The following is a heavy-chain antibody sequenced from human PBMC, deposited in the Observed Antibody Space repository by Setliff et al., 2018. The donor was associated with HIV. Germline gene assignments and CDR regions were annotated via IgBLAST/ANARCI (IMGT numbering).Heavy chain of an antibody. CDR1: GGSISGYY. J-gene: IGHJ4*02. CDR2: IYTSGST. V-gene: IGHV4-4*08. Sequence: PSETLSLTCTVSGGSISGYYWSWIRQSPGKGLEWIGYIYTSGSTKYNPSLKSRVTISLDSSKNQFTLKLSSVTAADTAVYYCASGREAVAGALHFDYWGQGTLVTVSS. CDR3: ASGREAVAGALHFDY. D-gene: IGHD6-19*01.